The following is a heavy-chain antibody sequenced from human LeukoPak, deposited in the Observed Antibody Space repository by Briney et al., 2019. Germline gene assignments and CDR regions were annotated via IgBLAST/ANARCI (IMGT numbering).Heavy chain of an antibody. CDR2: ISGSGGST. Sequence: PGGSLRLSCAASGFTFSDTWMHWVRQAPGKGLEWVSAISGSGGSTYYADSVKGRFTISRDNSKNTLYLQMNSLRAEDTAVYYCARGSGYSGYDFDYWGQGTLVTVSS. D-gene: IGHD5-12*01. CDR3: ARGSGYSGYDFDY. CDR1: GFTFSDTW. V-gene: IGHV3-23*01. J-gene: IGHJ4*02.